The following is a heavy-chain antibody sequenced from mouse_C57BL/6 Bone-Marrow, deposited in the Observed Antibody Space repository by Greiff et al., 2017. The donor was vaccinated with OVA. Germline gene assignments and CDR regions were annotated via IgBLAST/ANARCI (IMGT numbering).Heavy chain of an antibody. CDR3: TRERDWDRFAY. CDR1: GYTFTDYE. CDR2: IDPETGGT. V-gene: IGHV1-15*01. D-gene: IGHD4-1*01. J-gene: IGHJ3*01. Sequence: VKVVESGAELVRPGASVTLSCKASGYTFTDYEMHWVKQTPVHGLEWIGAIDPETGGTAYNQKFKGKAILTADKSSSTAYMELRSLTSEDSAVYYCTRERDWDRFAYWGQGTLVTVSA.